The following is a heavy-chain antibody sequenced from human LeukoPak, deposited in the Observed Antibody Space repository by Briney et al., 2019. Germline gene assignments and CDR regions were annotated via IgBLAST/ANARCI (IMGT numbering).Heavy chain of an antibody. CDR3: AREGAGYY. Sequence: SETLSLTCTVSGGSINSGNYYWNWIRQPAGKGLEWIGRIYTNGGIMYNPSLKSRVAISMDTSKNQFSLDLNSVTAADTAMFYCAREGAGYYWGQGTLVTVSS. D-gene: IGHD1-26*01. CDR2: IYTNGGI. CDR1: GGSINSGNYY. V-gene: IGHV4-61*02. J-gene: IGHJ4*02.